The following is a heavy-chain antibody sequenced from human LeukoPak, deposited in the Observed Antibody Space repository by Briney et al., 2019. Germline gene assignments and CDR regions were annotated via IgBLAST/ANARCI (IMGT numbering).Heavy chain of an antibody. V-gene: IGHV3-23*01. J-gene: IGHJ4*02. CDR3: AKGGSRSCYYSSGY. CDR2: ICGSDGSR. CDR1: GFTFSTYA. D-gene: IGHD2-2*01. Sequence: GGSLRLSCAASGFTFSTYAMSWVRQAPGRGLEWVSAICGSDGSRYYADSVKGQFAISRDNSKNTLYLQMNSLRGEDTAVYYCAKGGSRSCYYSSGYWGQGTLVTVSS.